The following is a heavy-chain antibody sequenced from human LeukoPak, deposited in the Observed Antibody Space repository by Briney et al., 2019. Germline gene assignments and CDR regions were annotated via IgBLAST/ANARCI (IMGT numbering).Heavy chain of an antibody. CDR3: ARDPTTVTTVGDY. CDR1: GGSISSYY. J-gene: IGHJ4*02. Sequence: PSETLSLTCTVSGGSISSYYWSWIRQPPGKGLEWIGYIYYSGSTNYNPSLKSRVTISVDTSKNQFSLKLSSVTAADTAVYYCARDPTTVTTVGDYWGQGTLVTVSS. CDR2: IYYSGST. D-gene: IGHD4-17*01. V-gene: IGHV4-59*12.